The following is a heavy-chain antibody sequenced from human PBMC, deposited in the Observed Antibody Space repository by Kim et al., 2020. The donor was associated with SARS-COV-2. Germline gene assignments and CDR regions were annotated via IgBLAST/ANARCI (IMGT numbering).Heavy chain of an antibody. CDR2: ISYDGSNK. CDR3: AKDRLLRYFDSLDY. Sequence: GGSLRLSCAASGFTFSSYGMHWVRQAPGKGLEWVAVISYDGSNKYYADSVKGRFTISRDNSKNTLYLQMNSLRAEDTAVYYCAKDRLLRYFDSLDYWGQGTLVTVSS. D-gene: IGHD3-9*01. CDR1: GFTFSSYG. J-gene: IGHJ4*02. V-gene: IGHV3-30*18.